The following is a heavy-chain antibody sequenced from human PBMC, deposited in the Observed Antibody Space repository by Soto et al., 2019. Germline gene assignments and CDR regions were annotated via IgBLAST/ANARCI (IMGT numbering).Heavy chain of an antibody. CDR1: GGSITSGGYY. D-gene: IGHD3-10*01. Sequence: PSETLSLTCTVSGGSITSGGYYWSWIRQHPGKGLEWLGYIYDSGSTFYNPSLKSRIILSVDTSKNQFSLKLSSVTVADTAVYFCARKQAGYFYGIDYWGQGTLVTVSS. V-gene: IGHV4-31*03. J-gene: IGHJ4*02. CDR2: IYDSGST. CDR3: ARKQAGYFYGIDY.